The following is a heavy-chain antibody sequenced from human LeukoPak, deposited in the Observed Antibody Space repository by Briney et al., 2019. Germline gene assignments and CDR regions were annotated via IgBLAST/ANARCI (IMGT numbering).Heavy chain of an antibody. CDR2: INNSGST. CDR1: GGSFSGYY. D-gene: IGHD6-6*01. V-gene: IGHV4-34*01. CDR3: ARGARFIAARAFDI. Sequence: PSETLSLTCAVYGGSFSGYYWSWIRQPPGEGLEWIGEINNSGSTNYNPSLKSRVTISVDTSKNQFSLKLSSVTAADTAVYYCARGARFIAARAFDIWGQGTMVTVSS. J-gene: IGHJ3*02.